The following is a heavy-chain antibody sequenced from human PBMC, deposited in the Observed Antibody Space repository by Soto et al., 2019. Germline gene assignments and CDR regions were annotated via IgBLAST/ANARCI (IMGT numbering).Heavy chain of an antibody. CDR2: IYHSGST. J-gene: IGHJ5*02. Sequence: PSETLSLTCAVSGDSISSGYHWAWIRQPPGKGLEWVVSIYHSGSTNYNPSLKSRVTISVDKSKNQFSLKLSSVTAADTAVYYCARTRKMITFGGVIVLNWFDPWGQGTLVTVSS. CDR1: GDSISSGYH. V-gene: IGHV4-38-2*01. CDR3: ARTRKMITFGGVIVLNWFDP. D-gene: IGHD3-16*02.